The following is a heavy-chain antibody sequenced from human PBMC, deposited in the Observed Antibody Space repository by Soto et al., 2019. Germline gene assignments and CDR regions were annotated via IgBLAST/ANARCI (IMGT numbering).Heavy chain of an antibody. CDR3: ARQVCGGDCLPPLN. V-gene: IGHV4-31*03. CDR1: GGSINSGGYY. J-gene: IGHJ4*02. D-gene: IGHD2-21*02. CDR2: ISYSGTT. Sequence: QVQLQESGPGLVKPSETLSLTCTLSGGSINSGGYYWTWIRQHPGKGLEWIGYISYSGTTSYNPSXXXRXXISIDTQNQFSLKLSSVTAADTATYYCARQVCGGDCLPPLNLGQGTLVTVSS.